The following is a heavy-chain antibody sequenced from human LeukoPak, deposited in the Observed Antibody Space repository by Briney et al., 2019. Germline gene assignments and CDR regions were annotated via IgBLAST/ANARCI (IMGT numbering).Heavy chain of an antibody. CDR2: IYYSGST. CDR3: ARHSTIFGVVGGFDP. CDR1: GDSIGSYY. Sequence: EPSETLSLTCAVSGDSIGSYYWSWIRQPPGKGLEWIGSIYYSGSTYYNPSLKSRVTISVDTSKNQFSLKLSSVTAADTAVYYCARHSTIFGVVGGFDPWGQGTLVTVSS. V-gene: IGHV4-39*01. D-gene: IGHD3-3*01. J-gene: IGHJ5*02.